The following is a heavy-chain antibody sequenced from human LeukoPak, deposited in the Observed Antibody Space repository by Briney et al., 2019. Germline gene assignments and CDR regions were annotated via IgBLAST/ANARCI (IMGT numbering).Heavy chain of an antibody. CDR1: GFTFSSYG. CDR3: ARVSEGSSWNYFDY. J-gene: IGHJ4*02. Sequence: PGGSLRLSCAASGFTFSSYGMHWVRQAPGKGLEWVAFIRYDGSNKYYADSVKGRFTISRDNSKNTLYLQMNSLRAEDTAVYYCARVSEGSSWNYFDYWGQGTLVTVSS. CDR2: IRYDGSNK. V-gene: IGHV3-30*02. D-gene: IGHD6-13*01.